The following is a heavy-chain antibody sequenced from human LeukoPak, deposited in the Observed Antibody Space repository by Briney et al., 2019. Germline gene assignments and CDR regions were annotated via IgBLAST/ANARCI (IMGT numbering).Heavy chain of an antibody. CDR3: ARDLASGGGPSEMAAKTYYYYGMDV. V-gene: IGHV4-39*07. CDR2: IYYSGIT. J-gene: IGHJ6*02. CDR1: GGSISSSSYY. D-gene: IGHD5-24*01. Sequence: SETLSLTCTVSGGSISSSSYYWAWIRQPPGKGLEWIGTIYYSGITYYNPSLKSRVTMSRDTSKNQFSLRLSSVTAEDTAVYYCARDLASGGGPSEMAAKTYYYYGMDVWGQGTTVTVSS.